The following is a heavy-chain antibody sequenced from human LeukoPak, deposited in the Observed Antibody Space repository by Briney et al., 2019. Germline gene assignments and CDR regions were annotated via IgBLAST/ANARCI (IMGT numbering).Heavy chain of an antibody. CDR3: AREARVVPAAILNY. J-gene: IGHJ4*02. CDR1: GYTFTSYY. V-gene: IGHV1-46*01. CDR2: INPSGGST. Sequence: ASVTVSCKASGYTFTSYYIHWVRQAPGQGLEWMGIINPSGGSTTNAQKFQGRVTMTRDTSTSTVYMELSSLRSEDTAVYYCAREARVVPAAILNYWGQGTLVTVSS. D-gene: IGHD2-2*02.